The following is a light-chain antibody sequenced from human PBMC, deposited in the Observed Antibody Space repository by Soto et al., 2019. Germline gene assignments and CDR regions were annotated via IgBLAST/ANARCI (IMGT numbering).Light chain of an antibody. V-gene: IGLV2-8*01. CDR1: SRDIGGYGF. J-gene: IGLJ1*01. CDR3: SSYSDTNSCV. Sequence: QSALTQPPSASGSPGQAVTISCTGTSRDIGGYGFVSWYQVRPGEAPQLIIYNVNGRPSGVPRRFSGSKSGNTASLTVSGLQAVDEADYYCSSYSDTNSCVFGTGTKVTVL. CDR2: NVN.